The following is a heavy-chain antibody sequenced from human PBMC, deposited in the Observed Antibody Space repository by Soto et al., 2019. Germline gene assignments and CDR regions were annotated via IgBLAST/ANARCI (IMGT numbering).Heavy chain of an antibody. CDR3: ARVQAAAGPSYYYYYYMDV. V-gene: IGHV1-3*01. CDR2: INAGNGNT. J-gene: IGHJ6*03. CDR1: GYTFTSYA. Sequence: ASVKVSCKASGYTFTSYAMHWVRQAPGQRLEWMGWINAGNGNTKYSQKFQGRVTITRDTSASTAYMELSSLRSEDTAVYYCARVQAAAGPSYYYYYYMDVWGKGTTVTVSS. D-gene: IGHD6-13*01.